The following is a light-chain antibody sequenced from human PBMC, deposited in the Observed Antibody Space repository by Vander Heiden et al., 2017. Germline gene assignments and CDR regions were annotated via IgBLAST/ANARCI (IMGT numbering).Light chain of an antibody. Sequence: SYELTQPPSVSVSPGQTASITCSGDRLGDKYACWDQQKPGQPPVLVIYKDSKRPAGIPERFSGSNSGNTATLTISGTQAMDEADYYCQAWDSSTVVFGGGTKLTVL. CDR3: QAWDSSTVV. J-gene: IGLJ2*01. CDR1: RLGDKY. V-gene: IGLV3-1*01. CDR2: KDS.